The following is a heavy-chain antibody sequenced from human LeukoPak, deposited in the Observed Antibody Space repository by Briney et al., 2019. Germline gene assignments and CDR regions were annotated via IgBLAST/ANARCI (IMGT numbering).Heavy chain of an antibody. Sequence: SETLSLTCTVSGGSISSYYWTWIRQPPGKGLEWIGYLHYSGSTNYNPSLKSRVTISVDTSQNQFSLKLSSVTAADTAVYYCARVRTVTTAIDYWGQGSLVAVSS. CDR1: GGSISSYY. J-gene: IGHJ4*02. CDR2: LHYSGST. D-gene: IGHD4-11*01. V-gene: IGHV4-59*08. CDR3: ARVRTVTTAIDY.